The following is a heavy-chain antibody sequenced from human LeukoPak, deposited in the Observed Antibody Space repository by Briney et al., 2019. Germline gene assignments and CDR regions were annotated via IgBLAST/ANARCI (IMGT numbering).Heavy chain of an antibody. J-gene: IGHJ5*02. CDR1: GFTFNMYA. CDR2: IGGSGGST. V-gene: IGHV3-23*01. CDR3: AKDVSWNWFDA. Sequence: QPRGSLRLSCAASGFTFNMYAMSWVRQAPGKGLEWVSTIGGSGGSTFYADSVKGRFTISRDNSKNTLYLQMNTLRAEDTAVYYCAKDVSWNWFDAWGQGTLVTVS.